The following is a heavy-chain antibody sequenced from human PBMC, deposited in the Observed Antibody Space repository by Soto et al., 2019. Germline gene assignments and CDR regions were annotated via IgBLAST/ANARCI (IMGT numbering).Heavy chain of an antibody. CDR2: INHSGST. V-gene: IGHV4-34*01. CDR1: GGSFSGYY. D-gene: IGHD3-22*01. J-gene: IGHJ4*02. CDR3: ASSDSSGTRGENY. Sequence: SETLSLTCAVYGGSFSGYYWSWIRQPPGKGLEWIGEINHSGSTNYNPSLKSRVTISVDTSKNQFSLKLSSVTAADTAVYYCASSDSSGTRGENYWGQGTLVTVSS.